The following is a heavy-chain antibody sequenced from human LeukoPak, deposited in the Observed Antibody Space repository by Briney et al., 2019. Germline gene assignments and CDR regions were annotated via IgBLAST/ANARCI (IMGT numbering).Heavy chain of an antibody. CDR2: ISGSGGST. CDR1: GFTFSSYA. Sequence: AGGSLRLSCVASGFTFSSYAMSWVRQAPGKGLEWVSAISGSGGSTYYADSVKGRFTISRDNSKNTLYLQMNSLRAEDTAVYYCAKVDTAMVAPSLFDYWGQGTLVTVSS. CDR3: AKVDTAMVAPSLFDY. V-gene: IGHV3-23*01. D-gene: IGHD5-18*01. J-gene: IGHJ4*02.